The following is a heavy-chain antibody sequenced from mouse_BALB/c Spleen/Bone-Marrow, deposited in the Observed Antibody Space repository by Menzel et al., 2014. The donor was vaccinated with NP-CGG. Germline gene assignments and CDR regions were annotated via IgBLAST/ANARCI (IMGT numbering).Heavy chain of an antibody. J-gene: IGHJ4*01. V-gene: IGHV14-3*02. CDR3: ARWEYYAMDY. D-gene: IGHD4-1*01. CDR2: IDPANGNT. Sequence: VQLQQSGAELVKPGASVKLSRTASGFNIKDTYMHWVKQRPEQGLEWIGGIDPANGNTKYDPKFQGKATITADTSSNTAYLQLSSLTSEDTAVYYCARWEYYAMDYWGQGTSVTVSS. CDR1: GFNIKDTY.